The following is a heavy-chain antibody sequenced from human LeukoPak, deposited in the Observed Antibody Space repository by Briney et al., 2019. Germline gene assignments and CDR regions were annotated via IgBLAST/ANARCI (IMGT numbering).Heavy chain of an antibody. CDR2: ISAYNGNT. CDR3: ARTYYDFWSGYYYDY. CDR1: GYTFTGYH. V-gene: IGHV1-18*04. Sequence: HGASVKVSCKASGYTFTGYHMHWVRQAPGQGLEWMGWISAYNGNTNYAQKLQGRVTMTTDTSTSTAYMELRSLRSDDTAVYYCARTYYDFWSGYYYDYWGQGTLVSVSS. J-gene: IGHJ4*02. D-gene: IGHD3-3*01.